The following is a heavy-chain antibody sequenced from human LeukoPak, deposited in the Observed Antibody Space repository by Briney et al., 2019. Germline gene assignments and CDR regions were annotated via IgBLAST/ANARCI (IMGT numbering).Heavy chain of an antibody. D-gene: IGHD3-22*01. CDR3: ARQYDSSGYYYFDY. V-gene: IGHV4-31*03. J-gene: IGHJ4*02. Sequence: PSETLSLTCTVSGGSISSGGYYWSWIRQHPGKGLEWIGYIYYSGSTYYNPSLKSRVTISVDTSKNQFSLKLSSVTAADTAVYYCARQYDSSGYYYFDYWGQGTLVTVSS. CDR1: GGSISSGGYY. CDR2: IYYSGST.